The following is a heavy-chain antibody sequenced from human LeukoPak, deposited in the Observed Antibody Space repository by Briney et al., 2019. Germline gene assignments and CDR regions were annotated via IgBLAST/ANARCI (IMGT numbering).Heavy chain of an antibody. CDR3: SGHGSSSS. CDR1: GFSFSENA. V-gene: IGHV3-23*01. D-gene: IGHD6-13*01. CDR2: IRSTGDT. J-gene: IGHJ5*02. Sequence: GGSLRLSCATSGFSFSENALSWFRQAPGKGLEWVSDIRSTGDTYYAESVKGRFTVSRDNSKNTLYLQMNSLRADDTALYYASGHGSSSSWGQGTLVIVSS.